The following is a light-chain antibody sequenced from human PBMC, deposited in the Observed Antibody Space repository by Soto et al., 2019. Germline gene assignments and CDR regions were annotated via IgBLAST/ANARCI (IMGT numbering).Light chain of an antibody. CDR1: SSDVGTYNY. CDR2: EVS. Sequence: QSVLTQPPSASGSPGQSVTISCTGTSSDVGTYNYVSWYQKHPGKAPKLMIYEVSNRPSGVSNRFSGSKSGNTASLTISGLQAEDEADYYCSSYSGISTLVFGGGTKVTVL. CDR3: SSYSGISTLV. J-gene: IGLJ3*02. V-gene: IGLV2-14*01.